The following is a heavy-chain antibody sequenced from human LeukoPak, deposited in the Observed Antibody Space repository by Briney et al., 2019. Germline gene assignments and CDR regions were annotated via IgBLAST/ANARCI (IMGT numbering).Heavy chain of an antibody. D-gene: IGHD2-2*01. J-gene: IGHJ5*02. CDR3: ARDMGYCSSTSCLYNWFDP. CDR2: INPSGGST. Sequence: ASVKVSCKASGYTFTSYYMHWVRQAPGQGLEWMGIINPSGGSTSCAQKFQGRVTMTRDMSTSTVYMELSSLRSEDTAVYYCARDMGYCSSTSCLYNWFDPWGQGTLVTVSS. CDR1: GYTFTSYY. V-gene: IGHV1-46*01.